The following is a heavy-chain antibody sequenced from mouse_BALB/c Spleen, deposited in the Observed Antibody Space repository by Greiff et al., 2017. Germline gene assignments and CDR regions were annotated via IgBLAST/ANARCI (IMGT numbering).Heavy chain of an antibody. CDR1: GFTFSDYY. J-gene: IGHJ4*01. CDR2: ISDGGSYT. V-gene: IGHV5-4*02. CDR3: AREGDGNYDAMDY. D-gene: IGHD2-1*01. Sequence: EVQRVESGGGLVKPGGSLKLSCAASGFTFSDYYMYWVRQTPEKRLEWVATISDGGSYTYYPDSVKGRFTISRDNAKNNLYLQMSSLKSEDTAMYYCAREGDGNYDAMDYWGQGTSVTVSS.